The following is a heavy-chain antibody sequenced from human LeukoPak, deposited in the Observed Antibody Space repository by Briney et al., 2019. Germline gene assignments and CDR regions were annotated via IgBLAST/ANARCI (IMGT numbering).Heavy chain of an antibody. CDR2: LSGSGGSA. CDR3: AKGRYESSGFNWAA. D-gene: IGHD3-22*01. V-gene: IGHV3-23*01. Sequence: GGGLGPSCGAPGFPFNKNGMNWGRQGPGEGRGGGSALSGSGGSAYYADSVKGRFTISRDNSKNTLYLQMNSLRAEDTAVYYCAKGRYESSGFNWAAWGQGTLVTVSS. CDR1: GFPFNKNG. J-gene: IGHJ4*02.